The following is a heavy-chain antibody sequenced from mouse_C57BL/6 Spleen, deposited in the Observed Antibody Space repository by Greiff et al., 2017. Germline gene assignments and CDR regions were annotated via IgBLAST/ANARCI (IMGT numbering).Heavy chain of an antibody. V-gene: IGHV1-55*01. CDR2: IYAGSGST. J-gene: IGHJ4*01. CDR3: AREGTGDYAMDY. CDR1: GYTFTSYW. D-gene: IGHD3-3*01. Sequence: QVQLKQPGAELVKPGASVKMSCKASGYTFTSYWITWVKQRPGQGLEWIGDIYAGSGSTNYNEKFKSKATMTGDTTSSTAYMQLSSLTSEDSAVYYCAREGTGDYAMDYWGQGTSVTVSS.